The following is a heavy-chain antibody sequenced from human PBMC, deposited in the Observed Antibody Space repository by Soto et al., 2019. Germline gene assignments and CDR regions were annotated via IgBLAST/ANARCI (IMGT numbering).Heavy chain of an antibody. Sequence: PGGSLRLSCATSGFTFSSNGMSWVRQAPGKGLDWVSGISGSGRNTYYADSVKGRFTISRDNSKNTLFLQMNSLRADDTAVYYSAKNGLSSSSSAIGSWGQGPLVTVSS. V-gene: IGHV3-23*01. D-gene: IGHD6-6*01. CDR3: AKNGLSSSSSAIGS. CDR2: ISGSGRNT. CDR1: GFTFSSNG. J-gene: IGHJ4*02.